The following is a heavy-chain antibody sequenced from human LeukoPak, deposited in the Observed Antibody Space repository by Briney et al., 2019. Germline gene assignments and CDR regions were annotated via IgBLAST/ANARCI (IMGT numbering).Heavy chain of an antibody. CDR3: ARAGGYGLIDY. CDR2: IYYSGST. CDR1: GGSITSYY. Sequence: PSETLSLTRTVSGGSITSYYWSWIRQPPGKGLEWIGCIYYSGSTSHNPSLKSRVTISVDTSKNQFSLKLNSVTAADTAVYYCARAGGYGLIDYWGQGTMVTVSS. V-gene: IGHV4-59*12. D-gene: IGHD5-18*01. J-gene: IGHJ4*02.